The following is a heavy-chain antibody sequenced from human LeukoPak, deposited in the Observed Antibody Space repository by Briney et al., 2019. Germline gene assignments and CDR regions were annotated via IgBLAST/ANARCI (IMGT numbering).Heavy chain of an antibody. D-gene: IGHD3-22*01. V-gene: IGHV4-38-2*02. CDR1: GYSISSGYY. Sequence: SETLSLTCTVSGYSISSGYYWGWIRQPPGKGLEWIGNIFHSGSTYYDPSLKSRVTISVDTSKSQFSLKLTSVTAADTAVYYCARVVSMTMIVVIPLYFDYWGQGTLVTVSS. CDR2: IFHSGST. CDR3: ARVVSMTMIVVIPLYFDY. J-gene: IGHJ4*02.